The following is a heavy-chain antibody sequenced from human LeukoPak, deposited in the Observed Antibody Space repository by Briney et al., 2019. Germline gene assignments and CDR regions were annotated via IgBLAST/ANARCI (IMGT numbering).Heavy chain of an antibody. CDR1: GGSFSGYY. J-gene: IGHJ6*03. D-gene: IGHD3-10*01. V-gene: IGHV4-34*01. CDR2: INHNGST. Sequence: SETLSLTCAVYGGSFSGYYWSWIRQPPGKGLEWIGEINHNGSTNYNPSLKSRVTISVDTSKNQFSLKLSSVTAADTAVYYCARRITMVRGVKYYYYMDVWGKGTTVTVSS. CDR3: ARRITMVRGVKYYYYMDV.